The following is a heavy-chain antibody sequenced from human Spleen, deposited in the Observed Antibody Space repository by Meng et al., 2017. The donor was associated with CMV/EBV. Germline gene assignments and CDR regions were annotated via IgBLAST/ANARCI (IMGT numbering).Heavy chain of an antibody. CDR2: ISVSDDDT. D-gene: IGHD2-2*01. J-gene: IGHJ4*02. Sequence: GGSLRLSCAASGFTFSAYAMSWVRHVPGKGLEWVSGISVSDDDTYYADSVKGRFTMSRDKSKNTVYLQMNSLRAEDTAVYYCAKYQLPSGRISGGPFDYWGQGTPVTVSS. V-gene: IGHV3-23*01. CDR3: AKYQLPSGRISGGPFDY. CDR1: GFTFSAYA.